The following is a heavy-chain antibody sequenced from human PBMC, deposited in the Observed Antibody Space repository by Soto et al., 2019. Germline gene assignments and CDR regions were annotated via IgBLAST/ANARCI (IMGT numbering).Heavy chain of an antibody. Sequence: QVQLVESGGGVVQPGRSLRLSCAASGFTFSSYAMNWVRQAPGKGLEWVAVISYGGSNKYYADSVKGRFTISRDNSKNTLYLQMNRLRAEETAVYYCARDRCSTIFGVVDSWGGFDPWGQGTLVTVSS. V-gene: IGHV3-30-3*01. CDR1: GFTFSSYA. D-gene: IGHD3-3*01. CDR2: ISYGGSNK. J-gene: IGHJ5*02. CDR3: ARDRCSTIFGVVDSWGGFDP.